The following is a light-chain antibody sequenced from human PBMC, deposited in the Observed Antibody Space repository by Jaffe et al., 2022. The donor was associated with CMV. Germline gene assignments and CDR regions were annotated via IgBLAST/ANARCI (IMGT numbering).Light chain of an antibody. CDR2: AAS. J-gene: IGKJ2*01. CDR3: LQDYNYPYT. V-gene: IGKV1-6*01. Sequence: AIQMTQFPSSLSASVGDRVTITCRASQGIRNDLGWYQQKPGRAPKLLIYAASSLHTGVPSRFSGSGSGTDFTLTISNLQPEDFATYYCLQDYNYPYTFGRGTKLEIK. CDR1: QGIRND.